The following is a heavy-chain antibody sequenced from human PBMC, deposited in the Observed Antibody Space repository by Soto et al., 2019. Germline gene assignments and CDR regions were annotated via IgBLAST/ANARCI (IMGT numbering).Heavy chain of an antibody. V-gene: IGHV4-39*01. CDR2: IYYSGST. J-gene: IGHJ4*02. D-gene: IGHD6-19*01. CDR3: ARRYPYSSGQYYFDY. CDR1: GGSISSYY. Sequence: SETLSLTCTVSGGSISSYYWGWIRQPPGKGLEWIGSIYYSGSTYYNPSLKSRVTISVDTSKNQFSLKLSSVTAADTAVYYCARRYPYSSGQYYFDYWGQGTLVTVSS.